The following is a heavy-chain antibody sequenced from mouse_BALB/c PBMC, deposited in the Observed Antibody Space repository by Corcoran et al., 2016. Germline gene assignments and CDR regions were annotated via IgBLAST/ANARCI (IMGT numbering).Heavy chain of an antibody. CDR3: ARVYYYGSSGYFDV. D-gene: IGHD1-1*01. V-gene: IGHV1-9*01. CDR1: GYTFSSYW. J-gene: IGHJ1*01. Sequence: QVQLQQSGAELMKPGASVKISCQATGYTFSSYWIEWVKQRPGHGLEWIGEILPGSGSTNYNEKFKGKATFTADTSSNTAYMQLSSLTSEDSAVYYCARVYYYGSSGYFDVWGAGTTVTVSS. CDR2: ILPGSGST.